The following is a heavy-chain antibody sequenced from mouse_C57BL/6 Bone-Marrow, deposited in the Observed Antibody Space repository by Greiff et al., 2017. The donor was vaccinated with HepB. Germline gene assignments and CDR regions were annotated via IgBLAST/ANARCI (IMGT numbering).Heavy chain of an antibody. J-gene: IGHJ2*01. CDR2: INPSSGYT. CDR1: GYTFTSYT. V-gene: IGHV1-4*01. CDR3: ARGGTFDY. D-gene: IGHD3-3*01. Sequence: VQLQQSGAELARPGASVKMSCKASGYTFTSYTMHWVKQRPGQGLEWIGYINPSSGYTKYNQTFKDKATLTADKSSSTAYMQLSSLTSEDSAVYYCARGGTFDYWGQGTTLTVSS.